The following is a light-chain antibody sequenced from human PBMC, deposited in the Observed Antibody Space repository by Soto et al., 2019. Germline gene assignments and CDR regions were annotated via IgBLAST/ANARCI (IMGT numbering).Light chain of an antibody. CDR3: QQYNNWPG. CDR2: GAS. J-gene: IGKJ3*01. Sequence: EIVMTQSPATLSVSPGERATLSCRASQSVSSNLAWYQQKPGQAPSLLIYGASTTATGIPARFSGSGSGTEFTLTISSLQSEDFAVYYCQQYNNWPGFGPGTKVDIK. CDR1: QSVSSN. V-gene: IGKV3-15*01.